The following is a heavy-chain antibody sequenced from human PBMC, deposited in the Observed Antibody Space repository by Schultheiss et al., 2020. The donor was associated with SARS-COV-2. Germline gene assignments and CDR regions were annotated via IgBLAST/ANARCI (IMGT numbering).Heavy chain of an antibody. J-gene: IGHJ6*02. Sequence: ASVKVSCKASGYTFTGYYMHWVRQAPGQGLEWMGWINPNSGGTNYAQKFQGWVTMTRDTSISTAYMELSSLRSEDTAVYYCASWVTTPYYYGMDVWGQGTTVTVSS. CDR1: GYTFTGYY. CDR3: ASWVTTPYYYGMDV. D-gene: IGHD4-17*01. CDR2: INPNSGGT. V-gene: IGHV1-2*04.